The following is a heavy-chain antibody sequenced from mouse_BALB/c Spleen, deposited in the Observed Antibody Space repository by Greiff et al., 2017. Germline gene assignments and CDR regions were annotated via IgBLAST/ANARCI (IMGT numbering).Heavy chain of an antibody. Sequence: ESGPGLVKPSQSLSLTCSVTGYSITSGYYWNWIRQFPGNKLEWMGYISYDGSNNYNPSLKNRISITRDTSKNQFFLKLNSVTTEDTATYYCARDGYHSLFAYWGQGTLVTVSA. CDR2: ISYDGSN. CDR1: GYSITSGYY. J-gene: IGHJ3*01. D-gene: IGHD2-12*01. V-gene: IGHV3-6*02. CDR3: ARDGYHSLFAY.